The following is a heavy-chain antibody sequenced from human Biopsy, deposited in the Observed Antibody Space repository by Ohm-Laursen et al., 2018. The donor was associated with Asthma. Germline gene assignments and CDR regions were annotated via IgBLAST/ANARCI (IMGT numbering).Heavy chain of an antibody. CDR3: AKEVFPGWELRRGPDS. Sequence: SLSLSCTASGFSFSNYGMHWARQAPGKGLDWVAVISFDGTNRNYTDSVKGRFTISRDNSRNTLHLEMNSLRAEDTAVYFCAKEVFPGWELRRGPDSWGQGTLVTVSS. D-gene: IGHD1-26*01. CDR1: GFSFSNYG. CDR2: ISFDGTNR. J-gene: IGHJ4*02. V-gene: IGHV3-30*18.